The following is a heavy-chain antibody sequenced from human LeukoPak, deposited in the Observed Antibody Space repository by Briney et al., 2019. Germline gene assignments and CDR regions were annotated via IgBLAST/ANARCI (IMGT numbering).Heavy chain of an antibody. CDR3: ARDSAELDY. Sequence: GGSLRLSCAASGFTFSIYSMNWVRQAPGKGLEWVSSVSSSSSYIHYTDSVKGRFTISRDNAKNSLYLQMSSLTAEDTALYYCARDSAELDYWGQGTLVTVSS. CDR2: VSSSSSYI. V-gene: IGHV3-21*01. D-gene: IGHD1-26*01. CDR1: GFTFSIYS. J-gene: IGHJ4*02.